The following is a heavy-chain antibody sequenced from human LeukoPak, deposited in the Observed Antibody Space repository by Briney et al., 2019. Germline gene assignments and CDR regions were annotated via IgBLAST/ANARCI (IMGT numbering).Heavy chain of an antibody. V-gene: IGHV1-2*06. CDR2: INPNSGGT. J-gene: IGHJ4*02. CDR3: ARVKGYSSSWAFRY. CDR1: GYTFTGYY. D-gene: IGHD6-13*01. Sequence: VKVSCKASGYTFTGYYMHWVRQAPGQGLEWMGRINPNSGGTNYAQKFQGRVTMTRDTSISTAYMELSRLRSDDTAVYYCARVKGYSSSWAFRYWGQGTLVTVSS.